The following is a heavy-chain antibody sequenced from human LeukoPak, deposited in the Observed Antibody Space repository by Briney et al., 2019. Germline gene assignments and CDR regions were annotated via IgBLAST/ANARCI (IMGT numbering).Heavy chain of an antibody. J-gene: IGHJ4*02. Sequence: PSETLSLTCAVYGGSFSGYYWSWIRQPPGKGLEWIGYIYYSGSTNYNPSLKSRVTISVDTSKNQFSLKLSSVTAADTAVYYCVGAGITGTGDYWGQGTLVTVSS. V-gene: IGHV4-59*01. CDR1: GGSFSGYY. CDR2: IYYSGST. CDR3: VGAGITGTGDY. D-gene: IGHD1-20*01.